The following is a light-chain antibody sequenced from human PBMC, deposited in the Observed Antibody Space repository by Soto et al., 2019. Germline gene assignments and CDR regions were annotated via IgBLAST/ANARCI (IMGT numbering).Light chain of an antibody. V-gene: IGKV3-20*01. J-gene: IGKJ1*01. Sequence: EIVLTQSPGTLSLSPGERATLSCRPSQSITSGYLAWYQQKPGQAPRLLIYSASRRAIGIPDRFTGSGSGTDFTLTISSLAPDDFAVYYCQEYGSSPTWTFGQGTKVEIK. CDR2: SAS. CDR3: QEYGSSPTWT. CDR1: QSITSGY.